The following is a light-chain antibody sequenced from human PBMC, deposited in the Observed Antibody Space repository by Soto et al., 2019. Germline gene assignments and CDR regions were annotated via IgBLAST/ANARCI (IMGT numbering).Light chain of an antibody. CDR2: EVN. CDR1: SSDVGGYDY. J-gene: IGLJ2*01. Sequence: QSALTQPPSASGSPGQSVTISCTGTSSDVGGYDYVSWYQQSPGKAPKLIIYEVNQRPSGVPERFSGSKSGNTASLTVSGLQTEDEADYFCSSYAASNNLVVLGGVTKLTVL. V-gene: IGLV2-8*01. CDR3: SSYAASNNLVV.